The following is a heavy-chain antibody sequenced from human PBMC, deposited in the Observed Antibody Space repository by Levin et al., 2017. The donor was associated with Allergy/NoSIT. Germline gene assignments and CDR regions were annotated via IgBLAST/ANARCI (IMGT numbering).Heavy chain of an antibody. J-gene: IGHJ4*02. V-gene: IGHV3-53*01. CDR3: ARVAGTQIVAEYYFDY. D-gene: IGHD6-13*01. CDR2: IYSGGST. Sequence: PGGSLRLSCAASGFTVSSNYMSWVRQAPGKGLEWVSVIYSGGSTYYADSVKGRFTISRDNSKNTLYLQMNSLRAEDTAVYYCARVAGTQIVAEYYFDYWGQGTLVTVSS. CDR1: GFTVSSNY.